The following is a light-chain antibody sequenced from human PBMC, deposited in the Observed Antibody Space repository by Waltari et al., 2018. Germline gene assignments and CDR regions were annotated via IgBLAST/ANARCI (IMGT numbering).Light chain of an antibody. CDR1: SSDVGGYNY. Sequence: QSALTQPPSASGSPGQSVTISCTGTSSDVGGYNYVSWYQQYPGKAPKLMIYEVSKRPSGVPERFSGPKSGNTDSLTVSGLQGDDEADYYCSSYAGSNTVVFGGGTKLTVL. V-gene: IGLV2-8*01. J-gene: IGLJ2*01. CDR3: SSYAGSNTVV. CDR2: EVS.